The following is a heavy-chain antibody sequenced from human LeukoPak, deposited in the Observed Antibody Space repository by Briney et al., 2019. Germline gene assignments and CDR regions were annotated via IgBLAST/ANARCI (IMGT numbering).Heavy chain of an antibody. CDR3: ARDLIIAAAGTNWFDP. V-gene: IGHV3-11*06. CDR2: ISSSSSYT. Sequence: PGGPLRLSCAASGFTFSDYYMSWIRQAPGKGLEWVSYISSSSSYTNYADSVKGRFTISRDNAKNSLYLQMNSLRAEDTAVYYCARDLIIAAAGTNWFDPWGQGTLVTVSS. J-gene: IGHJ5*02. CDR1: GFTFSDYY. D-gene: IGHD6-13*01.